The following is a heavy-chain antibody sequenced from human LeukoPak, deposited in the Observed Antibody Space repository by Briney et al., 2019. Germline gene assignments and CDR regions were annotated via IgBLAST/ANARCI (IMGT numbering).Heavy chain of an antibody. D-gene: IGHD4-11*01. Sequence: PGGSLRLSCAASGFTFSNYDMYWVRQAPGKGLEWVAVIWSDGSNRFYAGSVKGRFTISRDNSQNTLFLQMNSLRAEDTAMYYCARDAQRGFDYSNSLKYWGHGTLVTVSS. CDR1: GFTFSNYD. J-gene: IGHJ4*01. V-gene: IGHV3-33*01. CDR3: ARDAQRGFDYSNSLKY. CDR2: IWSDGSNR.